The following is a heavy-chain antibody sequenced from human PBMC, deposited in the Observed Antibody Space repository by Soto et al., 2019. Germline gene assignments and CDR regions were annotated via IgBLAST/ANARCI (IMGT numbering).Heavy chain of an antibody. Sequence: SVKVSCKASGGTFSSYAISWVRQAPGQGLEWMGGIIPIFGTANYAQKFQGRVTITADESTSTAYMELSSLRSEDTAVYYCARVGYYDSSGYYPFDYWGQGTLVTVSS. CDR2: IIPIFGTA. CDR1: GGTFSSYA. V-gene: IGHV1-69*13. CDR3: ARVGYYDSSGYYPFDY. D-gene: IGHD3-22*01. J-gene: IGHJ4*02.